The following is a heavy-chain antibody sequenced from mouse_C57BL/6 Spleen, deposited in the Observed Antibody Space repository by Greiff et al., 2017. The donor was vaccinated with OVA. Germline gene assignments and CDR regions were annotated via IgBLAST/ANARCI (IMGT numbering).Heavy chain of an antibody. V-gene: IGHV1-69*01. Sequence: QVHVKQPGAELVMPGASVKLSCKASGYTFTSYWMHWVKQRPGQGLEWIGEIDPSDSYTNYNQKFKGKSTLTVDKSSSTAYMQLSSLTSEDSAVYYCARRVYGNYDYYFDYWGQGTTLTVSS. J-gene: IGHJ2*01. CDR3: ARRVYGNYDYYFDY. CDR2: IDPSDSYT. CDR1: GYTFTSYW. D-gene: IGHD2-1*01.